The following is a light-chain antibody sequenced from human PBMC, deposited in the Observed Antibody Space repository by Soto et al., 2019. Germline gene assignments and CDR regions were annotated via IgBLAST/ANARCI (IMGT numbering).Light chain of an antibody. J-gene: IGKJ2*01. CDR2: AAS. V-gene: IGKV1-39*01. Sequence: DIQMTQSPSSLSASVGDRVTITCRASQSISSYLNWYQQKPGKAPKLLIYAASSLQGGVPSRFSGSGSGTDFTLTISSLQPEDFATYYCQQSYSTPQTCGQGTKLEIK. CDR3: QQSYSTPQT. CDR1: QSISSY.